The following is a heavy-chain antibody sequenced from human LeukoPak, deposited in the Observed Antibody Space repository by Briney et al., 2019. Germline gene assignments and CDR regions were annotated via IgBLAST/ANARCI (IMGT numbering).Heavy chain of an antibody. CDR1: GYTFISYY. CDR3: AREGTGYSGSHQYFQH. J-gene: IGHJ1*01. V-gene: IGHV1-46*01. D-gene: IGHD1-26*01. CDR2: ISPSGASI. Sequence: ASVKVSCKASGYTFISYYMHWVRQAPGQGLEWMGIISPSGASITYAPRFQGRVTMTRDTSTSTVYMELSSLRFEDTAVYYCAREGTGYSGSHQYFQHWGQGTLVTVSS.